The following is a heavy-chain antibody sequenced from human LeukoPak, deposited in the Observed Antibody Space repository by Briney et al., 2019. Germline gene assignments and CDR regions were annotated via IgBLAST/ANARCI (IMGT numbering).Heavy chain of an antibody. J-gene: IGHJ4*02. V-gene: IGHV3-11*05. CDR3: ARAINSYGPFDY. Sequence: GGSLRLSCAASEFTFSDYYMSWIRQAPGKGLEWVSYISSSSSYTNYADSVKGRFTISRDNAKNSLYLQMNSLRAEDTAMYYCARAINSYGPFDYRGQGTLVTVSS. D-gene: IGHD5-18*01. CDR2: ISSSSSYT. CDR1: EFTFSDYY.